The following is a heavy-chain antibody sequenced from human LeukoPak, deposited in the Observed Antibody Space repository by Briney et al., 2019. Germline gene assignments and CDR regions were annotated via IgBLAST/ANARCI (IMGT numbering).Heavy chain of an antibody. Sequence: ASVKVSCKASGYTFTGYYMHWVRQAPGLGLEWMGWINPNSGGTNYAQKFQGRVTMTRDTSISTAYMELSSLRSDDTAVYYCARDIARYGGGFDYWGQGTLVPVSS. CDR3: ARDIARYGGGFDY. D-gene: IGHD5-18*01. CDR1: GYTFTGYY. CDR2: INPNSGGT. V-gene: IGHV1-2*02. J-gene: IGHJ4*02.